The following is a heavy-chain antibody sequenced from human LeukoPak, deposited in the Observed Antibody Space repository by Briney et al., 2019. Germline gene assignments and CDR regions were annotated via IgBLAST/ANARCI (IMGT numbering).Heavy chain of an antibody. CDR1: GFTFSSYW. CDR2: IKQDGSEK. V-gene: IGHV3-7*01. D-gene: IGHD6-13*01. J-gene: IGHJ4*02. CDR3: ARASGGLQIAAANWGDYFDY. Sequence: GGSLRLSCAASGFTFSSYWMSWVRQAPGKGLEWVANIKQDGSEKYYVDSVKGRFTISRDNAKNSLYLQMNSLRAEDTAVYYCARASGGLQIAAANWGDYFDYWGQGTLVTVSS.